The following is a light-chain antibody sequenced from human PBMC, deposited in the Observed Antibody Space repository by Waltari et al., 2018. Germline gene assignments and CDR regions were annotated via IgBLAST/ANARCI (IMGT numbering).Light chain of an antibody. J-gene: IGLJ2*01. CDR2: KDS. CDR3: SSSSDNILL. Sequence: SNDLTQPSSLSVSPGQTAIITCSGDVVAKRYVRWFQQKSGRAPILVIFKDSERPSAISERFSGCNSGTTATLTISGAQDDDEADYYCSSSSDNILLFGGGTKLFVL. V-gene: IGLV3-27*01. CDR1: VVAKRY.